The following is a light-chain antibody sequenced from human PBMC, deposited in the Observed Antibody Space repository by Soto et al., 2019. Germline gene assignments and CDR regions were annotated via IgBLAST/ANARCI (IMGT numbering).Light chain of an antibody. J-gene: IGKJ2*03. CDR1: QSVSSNY. V-gene: IGKV3-20*01. CDR3: QQYGDYNSPRYS. CDR2: ATS. Sequence: EIVLTQSPGTLSLSPGDRGTLSCRASQSVSSNYLAWYQQKPGQAPRLLIYATSARATGIPDRFSGSGSGTDFTLTISRLEPEDFAMYYCQQYGDYNSPRYSFGQGTRLEI.